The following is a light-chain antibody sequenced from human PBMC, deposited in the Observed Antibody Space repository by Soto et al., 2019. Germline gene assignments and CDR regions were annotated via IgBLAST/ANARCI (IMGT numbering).Light chain of an antibody. CDR1: QGISSW. Sequence: DIQMTQSPSSVSASVGDRVTVTCGASQGISSWLAWYQKKPGKAPKLLIYAASSLQSGVPSRFSGSGSGTDFTLTISSLQPEDCAIYFCQQANSFPITFGQGTRLE. V-gene: IGKV1-12*01. CDR2: AAS. J-gene: IGKJ5*01. CDR3: QQANSFPIT.